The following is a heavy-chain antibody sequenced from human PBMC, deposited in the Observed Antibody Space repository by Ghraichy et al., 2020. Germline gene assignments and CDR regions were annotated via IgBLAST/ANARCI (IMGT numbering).Heavy chain of an antibody. CDR1: GFTFSSYS. CDR3: ARDFAPQPQYYYGSGSYEYFQH. Sequence: GGSLRLSCAASGFTFSSYSMNWVRQAPGKGLEWVSSISSSSSYIYYADSVKGRFTISRDNAKNSLYLQMNSLRAEDTAVYYCARDFAPQPQYYYGSGSYEYFQHWGQGTLVTVSS. D-gene: IGHD3-10*01. CDR2: ISSSSSYI. V-gene: IGHV3-21*01. J-gene: IGHJ1*01.